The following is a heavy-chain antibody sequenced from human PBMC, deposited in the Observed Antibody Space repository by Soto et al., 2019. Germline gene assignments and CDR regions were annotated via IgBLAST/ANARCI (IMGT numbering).Heavy chain of an antibody. D-gene: IGHD3-22*01. CDR1: GGTFSSYA. J-gene: IGHJ5*02. CDR3: ARDHYYDCSGNLWFDP. CDR2: IIPIFGTA. V-gene: IGHV1-69*13. Sequence: GASVKCSCKASGGTFSSYAISWVRQAPGQGLEWMGGIIPIFGTANYAQKFQGRVTITADESTSTAYMELSSLRSEDTAVYYCARDHYYDCSGNLWFDPWGQGTLVTVSS.